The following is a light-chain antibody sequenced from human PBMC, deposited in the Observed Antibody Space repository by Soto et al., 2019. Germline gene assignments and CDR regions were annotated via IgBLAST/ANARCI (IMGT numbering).Light chain of an antibody. V-gene: IGLV2-14*01. CDR1: SSDLGGYTY. J-gene: IGLJ1*01. CDR3: SSYISRSIPSF. Sequence: QSALTQPASVSGSPGQSITIACIGISSDLGGYTYASWYQQHPGKAPKLLIFEVSNRPSGVSNRFSGSKSGNTASLTISGLQAEDEADYYCSSYISRSIPSFFGSGTKLPVL. CDR2: EVS.